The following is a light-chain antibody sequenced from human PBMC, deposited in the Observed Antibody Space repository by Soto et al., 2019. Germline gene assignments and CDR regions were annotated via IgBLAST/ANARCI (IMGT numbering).Light chain of an antibody. V-gene: IGLV2-14*01. Sequence: QSALTQPASVSGSPGQSITISCTGTNSDVGGYNYVSWYQQHPGKAPKFMIYDVSNRPSGVSNRFSGSKSGNTASLTISGLQAEDEADYYCSSYSSSTTHVVFGGGTKLTVL. CDR1: NSDVGGYNY. CDR3: SSYSSSTTHVV. CDR2: DVS. J-gene: IGLJ2*01.